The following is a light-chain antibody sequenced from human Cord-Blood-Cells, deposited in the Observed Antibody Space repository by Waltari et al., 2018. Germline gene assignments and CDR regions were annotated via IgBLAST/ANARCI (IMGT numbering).Light chain of an antibody. J-gene: IGKJ2*01. CDR3: QQSYSTPYT. CDR2: AAS. Sequence: DIQLTQSPSSLSASVGDRVTITCRASQSISSYLNWYQQKPGKAPKLLIYAASSLQSGGPSRFSGSGSRTDCTLTISSLQPEDFATYYCQQSYSTPYTFGQGTKLEIK. CDR1: QSISSY. V-gene: IGKV1-39*01.